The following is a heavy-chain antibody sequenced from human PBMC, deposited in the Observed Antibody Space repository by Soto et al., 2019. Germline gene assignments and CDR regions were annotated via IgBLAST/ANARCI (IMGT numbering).Heavy chain of an antibody. D-gene: IGHD2-21*01. CDR3: ARRRYCGYDCYHKHYYGLDV. J-gene: IGHJ6*02. Sequence: QVQLVQSGAELKKTGSSGQVSCRASGDTFSSYAVNWVRQAPGRGLEWMGRIITVLGTTDYAQNFKGRLIHAAEKSTKTVDMELSSLRSGYTAVYSCARRRYCGYDCYHKHYYGLDVWGQGTPVTVAS. CDR1: GDTFSSYA. V-gene: IGHV1-69*08. CDR2: IITVLGTT.